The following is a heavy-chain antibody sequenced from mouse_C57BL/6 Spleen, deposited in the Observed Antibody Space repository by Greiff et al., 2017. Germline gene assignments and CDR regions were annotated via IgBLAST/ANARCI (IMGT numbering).Heavy chain of an antibody. V-gene: IGHV5-4*01. J-gene: IGHJ3*01. Sequence: EVQVVESGGGLVKPGGSLKLSCAASGFTFSSYAMSWVRQTPEKRLEWVATISDGGSYTYYPDNVKGRFTISRDNAKNNLYLQMSHLKSEDTAMYYCARDQAISLYYGYDEEFAYWGQGTLVTVSA. D-gene: IGHD2-2*01. CDR3: ARDQAISLYYGYDEEFAY. CDR2: ISDGGSYT. CDR1: GFTFSSYA.